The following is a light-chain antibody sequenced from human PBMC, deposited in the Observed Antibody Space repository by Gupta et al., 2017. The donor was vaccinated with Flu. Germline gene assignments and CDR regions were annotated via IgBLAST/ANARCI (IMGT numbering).Light chain of an antibody. CDR3: MQALQTPT. CDR1: QSLLHSNGYNY. Sequence: DLVMTQSPLSLAVTPGEPASISCRVSQSLLHSNGYNYLDWYLQKPGQSPQLLIFLGSTRASGVPDRFSGSGSGTDLTLKISRVEAEDVGVDYCMQALQTPTFGRGTRLDIK. V-gene: IGKV2-28*01. J-gene: IGKJ5*01. CDR2: LGS.